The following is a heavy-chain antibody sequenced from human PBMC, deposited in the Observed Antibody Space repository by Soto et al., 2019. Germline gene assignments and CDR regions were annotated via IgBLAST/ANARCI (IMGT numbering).Heavy chain of an antibody. V-gene: IGHV3-33*01. CDR3: ARDTPKAWSGYYLGAYYYYGMDV. CDR1: GFTFSSYG. D-gene: IGHD3-3*01. Sequence: QVQLVESGGGVVQPGRSLRLSCAASGFTFSSYGMHWVRQAPGKGLEWVAVIWHDGSNKYYADSVKGRFTISRDNSKNTLYLQMKSRRAEDTAVYYCARDTPKAWSGYYLGAYYYYGMDVWGQGTTVTVSS. J-gene: IGHJ6*02. CDR2: IWHDGSNK.